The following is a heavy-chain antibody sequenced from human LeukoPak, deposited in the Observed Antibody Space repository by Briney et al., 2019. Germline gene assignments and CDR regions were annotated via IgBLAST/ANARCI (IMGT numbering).Heavy chain of an antibody. Sequence: GGSLRLSCAASGFTFSSYWMSWVRQAPGKGLEWVANIKQDGSEKYYVDSVKGRFTISRDNAKNSLYLQMNSLRAEDTAVYYCARDKRSSGWYRVASRVWYYFDYWGQGTLVTVSS. V-gene: IGHV3-7*03. J-gene: IGHJ4*02. CDR3: ARDKRSSGWYRVASRVWYYFDY. CDR1: GFTFSSYW. D-gene: IGHD6-19*01. CDR2: IKQDGSEK.